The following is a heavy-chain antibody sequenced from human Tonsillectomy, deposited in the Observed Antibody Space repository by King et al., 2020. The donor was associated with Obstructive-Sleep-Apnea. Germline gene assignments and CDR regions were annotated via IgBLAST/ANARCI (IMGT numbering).Heavy chain of an antibody. CDR2: IYYSGST. D-gene: IGHD5-18*01. CDR1: GGSISSSSYY. CDR3: ARDGDTAMAYYFDY. V-gene: IGHV4-39*07. J-gene: IGHJ4*02. Sequence: LQLQESGPGLVKPSETLSLTCTVSGGSISSSSYYWGWIRQPPGKGLEWIGSIYYSGSTYYNPSLKSRGTISVDTSKNQFSLKRRSVTAADTAVYYCARDGDTAMAYYFDYWGQGTLVTVSS.